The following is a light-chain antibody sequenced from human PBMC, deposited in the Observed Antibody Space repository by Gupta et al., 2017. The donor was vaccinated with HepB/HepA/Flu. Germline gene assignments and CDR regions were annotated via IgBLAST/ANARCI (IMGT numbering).Light chain of an antibody. CDR2: DVS. CDR1: SSDVGGYNY. V-gene: IGLV2-14*01. CDR3: SSYSSSSTPV. Sequence: QSALTQPASVAGSPGQSITISCTGTSSDVGGYNYVSCYQQHPGKAPKLMIYDVSNRPSGVSKRFSGSTSGNTASLTISWLQAEDEADYYCSSYSSSSTPVFGGGTKLTVL. J-gene: IGLJ2*01.